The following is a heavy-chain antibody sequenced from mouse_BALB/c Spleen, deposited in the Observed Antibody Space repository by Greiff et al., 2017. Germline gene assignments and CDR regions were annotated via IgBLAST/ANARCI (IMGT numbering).Heavy chain of an antibody. J-gene: IGHJ4*01. V-gene: IGHV14-3*02. Sequence: VQLQQSGAELVKPGASVKLSCTASGFNIKDTYMHWVKQRPEQGLEWIGRIDPANGNTKYDPKFQGKATITADTSSNTAYLQLSSLTSEDTAVYYCDRHDYDAMDYWGQGTSVTVSS. CDR2: IDPANGNT. CDR3: DRHDYDAMDY. CDR1: GFNIKDTY.